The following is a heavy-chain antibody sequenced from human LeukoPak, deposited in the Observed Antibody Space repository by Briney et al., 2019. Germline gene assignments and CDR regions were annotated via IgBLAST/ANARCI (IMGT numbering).Heavy chain of an antibody. CDR2: FDPEDGET. J-gene: IGHJ5*02. V-gene: IGHV1-24*01. CDR1: GYTLTELS. CDR3: ATLGLRFLEWSSVNWFDP. D-gene: IGHD3-3*01. Sequence: ASVKVSCKVSGYTLTELSMHWVRQAPGIGLEWMGGFDPEDGETIYAQKFQGRVTMTEDTSTDTAYMELSSLRFEDTAVYYCATLGLRFLEWSSVNWFDPWGQGTLVTVSS.